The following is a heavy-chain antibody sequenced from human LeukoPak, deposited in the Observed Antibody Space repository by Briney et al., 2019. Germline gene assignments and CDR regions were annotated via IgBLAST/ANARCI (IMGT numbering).Heavy chain of an antibody. CDR2: IYPGDSDT. J-gene: IGHJ5*02. D-gene: IGHD6-19*01. V-gene: IGHV5-51*01. Sequence: GESLKISCKASGYSFSDYWIGWVRQMPGRGLECMGIIYPGDSDTRYSPSFQGRVTISADESISTAYLQWSSLKASDTAMYYCATQEYSSGWSWGQGTLSPSPQ. CDR1: GYSFSDYW. CDR3: ATQEYSSGWS.